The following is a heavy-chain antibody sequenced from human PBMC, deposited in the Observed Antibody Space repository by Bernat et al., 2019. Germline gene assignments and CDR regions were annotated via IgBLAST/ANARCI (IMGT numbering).Heavy chain of an antibody. D-gene: IGHD3-10*01. V-gene: IGHV3-15*07. CDR1: GFTFSNAW. J-gene: IGHJ4*02. Sequence: EVQLVESGGGLVKPGGSLRLSCAASGFTFSNAWMNWVRQAPGKGLEWVGRIKSKTDGGTTDYAAPVKGRFTISRDDSKNTLYLQMNSLKTEDTAVHYCTTVTTYYYGSGSYYRVDYWGQGTLVTVSS. CDR2: IKSKTDGGTT. CDR3: TTVTTYYYGSGSYYRVDY.